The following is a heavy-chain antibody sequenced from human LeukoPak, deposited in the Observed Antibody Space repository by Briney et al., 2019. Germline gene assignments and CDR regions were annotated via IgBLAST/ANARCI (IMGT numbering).Heavy chain of an antibody. CDR2: INEDGSEK. V-gene: IGHV3-7*01. Sequence: AGGSLRLSCAASGFTFRHYWVNWVRQAPGKGLEWVANINEDGSEKYYVDSVKGRFTISRDNAKNSLYLQMNSLRDDATAVYYCARDPDWNYVRAFDFWGQGTMVIVSS. J-gene: IGHJ3*01. CDR1: GFTFRHYW. D-gene: IGHD1-7*01. CDR3: ARDPDWNYVRAFDF.